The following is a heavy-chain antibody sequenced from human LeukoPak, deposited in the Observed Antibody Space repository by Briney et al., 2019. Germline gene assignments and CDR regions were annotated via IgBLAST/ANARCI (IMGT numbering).Heavy chain of an antibody. Sequence: PSQTLSLTCTVSGGSISSGSYYWSWIRQPAGKGLEWIGRIYTSGSTNYNPSLKIRVTISVDTSKNQFSLKLSSVTAADTAVYYCARKYSSGWQEDYWGQGTLVTVSS. V-gene: IGHV4-61*02. CDR2: IYTSGST. CDR3: ARKYSSGWQEDY. D-gene: IGHD6-19*01. CDR1: GGSISSGSYY. J-gene: IGHJ4*02.